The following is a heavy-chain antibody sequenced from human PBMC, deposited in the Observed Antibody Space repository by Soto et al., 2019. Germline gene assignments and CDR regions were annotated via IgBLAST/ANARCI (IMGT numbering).Heavy chain of an antibody. CDR1: GGTFSTYA. V-gene: IGHV1-69*12. CDR3: ASGIQLWLRRINNGYSG. CDR2: IIPMFGTA. J-gene: IGHJ4*02. Sequence: QVQLVQSGAEVKKPESSVKVSCKAPGGTFSTYAISWVRQAPGQGLEWMGGIIPMFGTANYAQRFQDRVTITADESTSTVYRELSSLRSEDTAVYCCASGIQLWLRRINNGYSGWGQGTLVTVSS. D-gene: IGHD5-18*01.